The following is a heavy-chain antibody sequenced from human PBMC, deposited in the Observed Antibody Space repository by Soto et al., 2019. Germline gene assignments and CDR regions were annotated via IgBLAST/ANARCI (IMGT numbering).Heavy chain of an antibody. CDR3: ARARGYSYGWYYYYGMDV. D-gene: IGHD5-18*01. Sequence: PSETLSLICTVSGGSISSSSYYWGWIRQPPGKGLEWIGYIYYSGSTNYNPSLKSRVTISVDTSKNQFSLKLSSVTAADTAVYYCARARGYSYGWYYYYGMDVWGQGTTVTVSS. CDR1: GGSISSSSYY. V-gene: IGHV4-61*05. CDR2: IYYSGST. J-gene: IGHJ6*02.